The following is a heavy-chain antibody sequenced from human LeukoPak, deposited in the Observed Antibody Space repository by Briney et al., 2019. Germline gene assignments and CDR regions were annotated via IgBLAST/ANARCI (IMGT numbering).Heavy chain of an antibody. J-gene: IGHJ4*02. CDR3: ARDSLEYSSSSGFDY. Sequence: GGSLRLSCAASGFTFSSYSMNWVRQAPGKGQEWVSAISSGSSYKYFTDSVRGRFSISRDNAKDSPYLQMNSLRAEDTAVYYCARDSLEYSSSSGFDYWGQGTPVTVSS. CDR2: ISSGSSYK. CDR1: GFTFSSYS. V-gene: IGHV3-21*01. D-gene: IGHD6-6*01.